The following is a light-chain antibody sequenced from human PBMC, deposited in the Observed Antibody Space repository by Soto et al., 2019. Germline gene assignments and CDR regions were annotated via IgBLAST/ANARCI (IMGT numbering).Light chain of an antibody. Sequence: IVLTQSPGTLSLSPGERATLSCRASQSVSSSYLAWYQQKPGQAPRLLIYGASSRATGIPDRFSGSGSGTDFTLTISRLEPEDFAVYYCQQFVSSPQTFGQGTKVDIK. CDR1: QSVSSSY. CDR2: GAS. V-gene: IGKV3-20*01. J-gene: IGKJ1*01. CDR3: QQFVSSPQT.